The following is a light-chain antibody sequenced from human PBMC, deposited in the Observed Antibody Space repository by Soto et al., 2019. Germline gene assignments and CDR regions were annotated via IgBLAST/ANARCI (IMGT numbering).Light chain of an antibody. CDR3: QVWESSSGHVV. V-gene: IGLV3-21*01. J-gene: IGLJ2*01. Sequence: SYELTQPPSVSGAPGDTASITCWGNNIGVKSVHWYQQKTGRAPVLVIYFDRDRPSGIPERFSGSNSGDTATLTISGVEAVDEAEYYCQVWESSSGHVVFGGGTKLTVL. CDR2: FDR. CDR1: NIGVKS.